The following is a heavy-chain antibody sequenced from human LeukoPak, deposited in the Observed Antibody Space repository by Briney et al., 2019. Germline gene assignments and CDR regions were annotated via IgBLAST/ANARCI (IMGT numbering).Heavy chain of an antibody. V-gene: IGHV4-34*01. Sequence: SSETLSLTCAVYGGSFSGYYWSWIRQPPGKGLEWIGEINHSGSTNYNPSLKSRVTISVDTSKNQFSLKLSSVTAADTAVYYCASSMTTVPNFDYWGQGTLVTVSS. J-gene: IGHJ4*02. D-gene: IGHD4-17*01. CDR1: GGSFSGYY. CDR2: INHSGST. CDR3: ASSMTTVPNFDY.